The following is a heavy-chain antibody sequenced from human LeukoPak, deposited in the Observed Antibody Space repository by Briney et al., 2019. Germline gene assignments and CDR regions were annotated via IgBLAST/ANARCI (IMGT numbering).Heavy chain of an antibody. J-gene: IGHJ5*02. CDR2: ISAYNGNT. CDR1: GYTFTSYG. D-gene: IGHD2-15*01. V-gene: IGHV1-18*01. Sequence: ASVKVSCKASGYTFTSYGISWVRQAPGQGLEWMGWISAYNGNTNYAQKLQGRVTMTTDTSMSTAYMELRSLRSDDTAVYYCARNDCSGGSCYSEDWFDPWGQGTLVTVSS. CDR3: ARNDCSGGSCYSEDWFDP.